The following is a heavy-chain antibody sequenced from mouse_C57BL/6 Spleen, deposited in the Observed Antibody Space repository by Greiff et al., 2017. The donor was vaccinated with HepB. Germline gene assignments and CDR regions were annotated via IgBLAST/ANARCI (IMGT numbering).Heavy chain of an antibody. CDR2: IWTGGGT. J-gene: IGHJ3*01. V-gene: IGHV2-9-1*01. CDR3: AGYYDYDEGFAY. CDR1: GFSLTSYA. Sequence: VQRVESGPGLVAPSQSLSITCTVSGFSLTSYAISWVRQPPGKGLEWLGVIWTGGGTNYNSALKSRLSISKDNSKSQVFLKMNSLQTDDTARYYCAGYYDYDEGFAYWGQGTLVTVSA. D-gene: IGHD2-4*01.